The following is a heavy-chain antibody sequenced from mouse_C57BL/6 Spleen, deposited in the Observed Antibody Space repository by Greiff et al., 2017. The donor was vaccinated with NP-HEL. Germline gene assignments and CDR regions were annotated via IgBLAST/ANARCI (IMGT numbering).Heavy chain of an antibody. V-gene: IGHV1-72*01. J-gene: IGHJ4*01. D-gene: IGHD3-2*02. CDR3: ARSTAQATSSAMDY. CDR1: GYTFTSYW. CDR2: IDPNSGGT. Sequence: QVQLQQPGAELVKPGASVKLSCKASGYTFTSYWMHWVKQRPGRGLEWSGRIDPNSGGTKYNEKFKSKATLTVDKPSSTAYMQLSSLTSEDSAVYYCARSTAQATSSAMDYWGQGTSVTVSS.